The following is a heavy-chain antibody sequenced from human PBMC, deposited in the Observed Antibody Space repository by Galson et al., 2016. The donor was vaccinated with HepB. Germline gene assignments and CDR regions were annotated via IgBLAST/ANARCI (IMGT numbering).Heavy chain of an antibody. Sequence: SLRLSCAASGFTFGSSAMHWVRQAPGKRLEWASVITYDGSNKYSADSLKGRFTISRDNTRNTLYLQMNSLRPEDTALYFCARSGGYQPLDSWGHGTLVTVSS. CDR1: GFTFGSSA. V-gene: IGHV3-30*04. J-gene: IGHJ5*01. CDR3: ARSGGYQPLDS. D-gene: IGHD1-26*01. CDR2: ITYDGSNK.